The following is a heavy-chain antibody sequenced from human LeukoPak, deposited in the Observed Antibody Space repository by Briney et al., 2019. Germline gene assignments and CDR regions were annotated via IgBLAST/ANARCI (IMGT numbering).Heavy chain of an antibody. D-gene: IGHD3-10*01. CDR1: GLTFSRYV. J-gene: IGHJ4*02. V-gene: IGHV3-30*04. CDR3: ATLREQWFGGVLDY. CDR2: ISYDGSNK. Sequence: PGGSLRLSCAASGLTFSRYVMHWVRQAPGKGLEWVAVISYDGSNKNYADSLKGRSTISRDNSNNTLYLQMNSLRAEDTAVYYCATLREQWFGGVLDYWGQGTLVTVSS.